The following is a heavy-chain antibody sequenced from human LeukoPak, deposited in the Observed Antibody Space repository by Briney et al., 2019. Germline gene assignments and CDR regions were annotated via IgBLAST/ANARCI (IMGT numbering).Heavy chain of an antibody. J-gene: IGHJ6*02. CDR1: GGSISSYY. V-gene: IGHV4-59*01. CDR3: AKGVRNLDV. CDR2: IYYRGST. Sequence: SETLSLTCTVSGGSISSYYWSWIRQPPGKGLEWIGYIYYRGSTNYNPSLKSRVTISIDTSKNQLSLRLSSVTAADTAVYYCAKGVRNLDVWGQGTTVTVSS.